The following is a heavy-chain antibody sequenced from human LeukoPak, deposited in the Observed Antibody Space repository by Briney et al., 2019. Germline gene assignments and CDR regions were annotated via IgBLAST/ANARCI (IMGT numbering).Heavy chain of an antibody. J-gene: IGHJ6*04. CDR3: ARVEVRGVIIYYYYYGMDV. CDR2: IKQDGSEK. Sequence: PGGSLRLSCAASGFTFSSYWMSWVRQAPGKGLEWVANIKQDGSEKYYVGSVKGRFTISRDNAKNSLYLQMNSLRAEDTAVYYCARVEVRGVIIYYYYYGMDVWGKGTTVTVSS. CDR1: GFTFSSYW. V-gene: IGHV3-7*03. D-gene: IGHD3-10*01.